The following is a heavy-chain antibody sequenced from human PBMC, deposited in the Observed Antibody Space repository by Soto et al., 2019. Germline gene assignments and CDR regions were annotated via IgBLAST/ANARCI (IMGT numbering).Heavy chain of an antibody. CDR3: AKHVGTVTPYYSDY. D-gene: IGHD4-4*01. V-gene: IGHV3-23*01. J-gene: IGHJ4*02. CDR1: GFTFSSYA. CDR2: ISGTGGTT. Sequence: EVQLLESGGGLVQPGGSLRLSCAASGFTFSSYAMSWVRQAPGKGLQWVSTISGTGGTTNYADSVKGRFTISRDNSKNTLYLQMNSLRAEDTAVYYCAKHVGTVTPYYSDYWGQGTLVTVSS.